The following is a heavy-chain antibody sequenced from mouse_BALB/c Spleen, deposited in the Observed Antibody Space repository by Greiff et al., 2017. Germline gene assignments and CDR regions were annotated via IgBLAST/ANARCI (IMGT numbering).Heavy chain of an antibody. Sequence: QVQLKQSGAELVKPGASVKISCKAPGYTFTSYWMHWVKQRPGQGLEWIGTIDPSDSYTSYNQKFKGKATLTVDTSSSTAYMQLSSLTSEDSAVYYCTRGLTGTGAYFDFWGEGTTVTVSS. CDR2: IDPSDSYT. CDR1: GYTFTSYW. V-gene: IGHV1S127*01. D-gene: IGHD4-1*01. CDR3: TRGLTGTGAYFDF. J-gene: IGHJ2*01.